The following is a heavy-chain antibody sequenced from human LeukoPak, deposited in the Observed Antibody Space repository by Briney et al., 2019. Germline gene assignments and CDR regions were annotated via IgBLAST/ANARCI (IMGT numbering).Heavy chain of an antibody. V-gene: IGHV5-51*01. CDR2: IYPGDSDT. D-gene: IGHD3-3*01. CDR1: GYSFTSYW. J-gene: IGHJ4*02. CDR3: ARVYFDFWSGYRYFDY. Sequence: GESLKISCKGSGYSFTSYWIGWVRQMPGKGLEWRGIIYPGDSDTSYSPSFQGQVTISADKSISTAYLQWSSLKASDTAMYYCARVYFDFWSGYRYFDYWGLGTLVTVSS.